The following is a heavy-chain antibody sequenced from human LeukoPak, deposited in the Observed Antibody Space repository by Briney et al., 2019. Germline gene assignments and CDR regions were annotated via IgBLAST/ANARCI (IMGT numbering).Heavy chain of an antibody. D-gene: IGHD4-23*01. CDR2: INPNSGGT. CDR3: ARPLDYGGNSGAFDI. Sequence: GASVKVSCKASEYTFTGYYMHWVRQAPGQGLEWMGWINPNSGGTNYAQKFQGRVTMTRDTSISTAYMELSRLRSDDTAVYYCARPLDYGGNSGAFDIWGQGTMVTVSS. J-gene: IGHJ3*02. V-gene: IGHV1-2*02. CDR1: EYTFTGYY.